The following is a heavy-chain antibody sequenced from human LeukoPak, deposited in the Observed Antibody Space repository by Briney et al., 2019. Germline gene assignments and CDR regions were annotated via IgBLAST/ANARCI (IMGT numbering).Heavy chain of an antibody. Sequence: GGSLRLSCAASGFTFSSYAMHWVRQAPGKGLEWVAVISYGGSNKYYADSVKGRFTISRDNSKNTLYLQMNSLRAEDTAVYYCARDSGLSLDYWGQGTLVTVSS. J-gene: IGHJ4*02. D-gene: IGHD3-10*01. CDR1: GFTFSSYA. CDR2: ISYGGSNK. CDR3: ARDSGLSLDY. V-gene: IGHV3-30*04.